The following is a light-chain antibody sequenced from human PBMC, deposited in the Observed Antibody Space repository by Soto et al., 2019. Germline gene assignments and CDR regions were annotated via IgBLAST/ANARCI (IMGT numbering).Light chain of an antibody. CDR1: SSDIGAGYD. V-gene: IGLV1-40*01. Sequence: QSVLTQPPSVSGAPGQRVTISCTGSSSDIGAGYDVHWYQQLPGTAPKLLIYGNSTRPSGLPDRFSGTKSDTSASLAITGLQAEDAADYYCQYYDSSRSGVFGGGTKVTVL. J-gene: IGLJ3*02. CDR2: GNS. CDR3: QYYDSSRSGV.